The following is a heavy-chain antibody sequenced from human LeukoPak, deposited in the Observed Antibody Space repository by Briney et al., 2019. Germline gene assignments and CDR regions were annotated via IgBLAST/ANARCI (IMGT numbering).Heavy chain of an antibody. J-gene: IGHJ5*02. V-gene: IGHV4-61*05. D-gene: IGHD3-22*01. CDR2: IYYSGST. CDR1: GGSISRSSYY. CDR3: ARGDYYDSSGYSNWFDP. Sequence: SETLSLTCNVSGGSISRSSYYWGWIRQPPGKGLEWIGYIYYSGSTNYNPSLKSLVTISVDTSKNQFSLKLSSVTAADTAVYYCARGDYYDSSGYSNWFDPWGQGTLVTVSS.